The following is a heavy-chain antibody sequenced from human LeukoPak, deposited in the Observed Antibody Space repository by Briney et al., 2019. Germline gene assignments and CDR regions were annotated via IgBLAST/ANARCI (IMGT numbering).Heavy chain of an antibody. V-gene: IGHV3-30*18. Sequence: GRSLRLSCAASGFTFSSYGMHWVRQAPGKGLEWVAVISYDGSNKYYADSVKGRFTISRDNSKNTLYLQMNSLRAEDTAVYYCAKEGFLGAFDYWGQGTLVTVSS. D-gene: IGHD3-3*01. CDR3: AKEGFLGAFDY. CDR1: GFTFSSYG. J-gene: IGHJ4*02. CDR2: ISYDGSNK.